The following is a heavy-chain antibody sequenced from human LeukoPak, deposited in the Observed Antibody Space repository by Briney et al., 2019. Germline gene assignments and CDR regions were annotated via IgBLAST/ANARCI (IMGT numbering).Heavy chain of an antibody. CDR2: IYSGGST. CDR1: GFTFSSYA. D-gene: IGHD4-11*01. V-gene: IGHV3-66*01. CDR3: ARDTTVTYNYGMDV. Sequence: GGSLRLSCATSGFTFSSYAMSWVRQAPGKGLEWVSVIYSGGSTHYADSVKGRFTISRDNSKNTLYLQMNSLRAEDTAVYYCARDTTVTYNYGMDVWGQGTTVTVSS. J-gene: IGHJ6*02.